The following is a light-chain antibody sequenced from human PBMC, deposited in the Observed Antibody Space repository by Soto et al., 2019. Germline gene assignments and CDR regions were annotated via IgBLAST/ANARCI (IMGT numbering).Light chain of an antibody. Sequence: QSALTQPASVSGSPGQSITISCTGTGSDVGGYNLVSWYQHYPGTAPKLMIYEGTNRPSGVSNRFSGSKSGNTASLTISGLQPEDEADYYCCSFAGGTTVVFGGGTKVTVL. CDR1: GSDVGGYNL. CDR3: CSFAGGTTVV. V-gene: IGLV2-23*03. J-gene: IGLJ3*02. CDR2: EGT.